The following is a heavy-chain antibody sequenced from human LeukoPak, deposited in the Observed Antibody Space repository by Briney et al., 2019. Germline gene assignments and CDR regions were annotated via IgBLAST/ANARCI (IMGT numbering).Heavy chain of an antibody. CDR2: INSDGSST. D-gene: IGHD1-26*01. CDR1: GFTFSSYW. CDR3: ARVRVGAPLDY. J-gene: IGHJ4*02. Sequence: GGSLRLSCAASGFTFSSYWMHWVRQAPGKGLVWVSRINSDGSSTSYADSVNGRFTISRDNAKNTLYLQMNSLRAEDTAVYYCARVRVGAPLDYWGQGTLVTVSS. V-gene: IGHV3-74*01.